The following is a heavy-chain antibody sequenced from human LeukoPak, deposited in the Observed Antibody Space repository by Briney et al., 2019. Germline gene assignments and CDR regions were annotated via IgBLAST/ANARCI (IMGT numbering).Heavy chain of an antibody. D-gene: IGHD2-8*02. Sequence: GGSLGLSCAASGFTFSSYSMNWVRQAPGKGLEWVSSISSSSSYIYYADSVKGRFTISRGNAKNSLYLQMNSLRAEDTAVYYCARLKIPPGKTGAEYYYYMDVWGKGTTVTISS. V-gene: IGHV3-21*01. CDR2: ISSSSSYI. CDR3: ARLKIPPGKTGAEYYYYMDV. J-gene: IGHJ6*03. CDR1: GFTFSSYS.